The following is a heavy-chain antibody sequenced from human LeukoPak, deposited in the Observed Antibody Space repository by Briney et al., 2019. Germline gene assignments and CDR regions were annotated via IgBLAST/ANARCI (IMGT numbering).Heavy chain of an antibody. Sequence: GASVKVSCKASGYTFTSYYMHWVRQAPGQGLEWMGIINPSGGSTSCAQKFQGRVTMTRDTSTSTVYMELSSLRSEDTAVYYCARRDSGYDYYYYGMDVWGQGTTVTVSS. J-gene: IGHJ6*02. CDR1: GYTFTSYY. CDR2: INPSGGST. CDR3: ARRDSGYDYYYYGMDV. D-gene: IGHD5-12*01. V-gene: IGHV1-46*01.